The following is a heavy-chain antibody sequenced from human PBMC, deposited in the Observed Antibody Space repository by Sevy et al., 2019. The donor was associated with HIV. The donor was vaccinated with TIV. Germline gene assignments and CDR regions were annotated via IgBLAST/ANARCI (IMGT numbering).Heavy chain of an antibody. D-gene: IGHD3-3*01. CDR1: GYTFTSYD. CDR2: MSPNSRAT. V-gene: IGHV1-8*01. Sequence: ASVKVSCEASGYTFTSYDINWVRQATGQGLEWMGWMSPNSRATGFAQKFQGRVTLTRNTSISTAYMEVSSLRSEDTAVYYCASGGNGDFWSYEYYYYGMDVWGQGTTVTVSS. CDR3: ASGGNGDFWSYEYYYYGMDV. J-gene: IGHJ6*02.